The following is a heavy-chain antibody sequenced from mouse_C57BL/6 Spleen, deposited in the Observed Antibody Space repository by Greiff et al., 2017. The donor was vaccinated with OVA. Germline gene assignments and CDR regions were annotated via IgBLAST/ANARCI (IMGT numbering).Heavy chain of an antibody. Sequence: EVQLQQSGPELVKPGASVKIPCKASGYTFTDYNVDWVKQSHGKSLEWIGDINPNNGGTIYNQKFKGKATLTVDKSSSTAYMELRSLTSEDTAVYYCARSVLLPDYWGQGTTLTVSS. CDR2: INPNNGGT. CDR1: GYTFTDYN. D-gene: IGHD1-1*01. J-gene: IGHJ2*01. V-gene: IGHV1-18*01. CDR3: ARSVLLPDY.